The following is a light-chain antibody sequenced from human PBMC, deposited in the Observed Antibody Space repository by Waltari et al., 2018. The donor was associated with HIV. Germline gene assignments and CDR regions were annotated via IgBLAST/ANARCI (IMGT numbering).Light chain of an antibody. V-gene: IGLV2-14*03. Sequence: QSALTQPASVSGSPGQSITISCTGTSSDVGGYNYVSWYQQHPGKAPKLMIYDVSNRPSGVSNRFSGSKSGNTAFLTIAGLQAEDEADYYCSSYTSSSTYVVGTGTKVTVL. CDR3: SSYTSSSTYV. CDR2: DVS. CDR1: SSDVGGYNY. J-gene: IGLJ1*01.